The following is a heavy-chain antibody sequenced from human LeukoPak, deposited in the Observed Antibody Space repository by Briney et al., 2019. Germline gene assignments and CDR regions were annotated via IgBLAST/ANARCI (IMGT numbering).Heavy chain of an antibody. CDR2: IYYSGST. V-gene: IGHV4-59*12. CDR1: GGSISSYY. D-gene: IGHD3-10*01. CDR3: ARDPRIIHDSLPFDY. Sequence: SETLSLTCTVSGGSISSYYWSWIRQPPGKGLEWIGYIYYSGSTNYNPSLKSRVTISVDTSKNQFSLKLSSVTAADTAVYYCARDPRIIHDSLPFDYWGQGTLVTVSS. J-gene: IGHJ4*02.